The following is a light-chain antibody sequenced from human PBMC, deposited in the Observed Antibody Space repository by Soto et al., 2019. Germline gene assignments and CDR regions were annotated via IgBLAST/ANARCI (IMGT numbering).Light chain of an antibody. J-gene: IGKJ5*01. CDR3: QQDVTLPIT. CDR2: GAS. CDR1: QGISRS. V-gene: IGKV1D-12*01. Sequence: DIQMTQSPSSVSASVGDRVTISCQASQGISRSLAWYQQKPGQAPRLLMYGASRWQSGVPSRFSGSGFGTDFTLTISSLEPEDSAIYYCQQDVTLPITFGQGTRLEIK.